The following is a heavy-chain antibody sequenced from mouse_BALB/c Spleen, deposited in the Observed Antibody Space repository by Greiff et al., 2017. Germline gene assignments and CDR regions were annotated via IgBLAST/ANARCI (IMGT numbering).Heavy chain of an antibody. V-gene: IGHV5-6-3*01. Sequence: EVMLVESGGGLVQPGGSLKLSYAASGFTFSSYGMSWVRQTPDKRLELVATINSNGGSTYYPDSVKGRFTISRDNAKNTLYLQMSSLKSEDTAMYYCARDNAGNPTEVLFDYWGQGTTLTVSS. CDR2: INSNGGST. D-gene: IGHD2-1*01. CDR1: GFTFSSYG. CDR3: ARDNAGNPTEVLFDY. J-gene: IGHJ2*01.